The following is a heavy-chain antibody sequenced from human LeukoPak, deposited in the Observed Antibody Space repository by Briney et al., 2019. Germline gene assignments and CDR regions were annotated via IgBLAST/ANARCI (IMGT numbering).Heavy chain of an antibody. CDR3: AKDLGLVRGFR. J-gene: IGHJ4*02. D-gene: IGHD3-10*01. V-gene: IGHV3-30-3*01. CDR1: GFTFSSYA. Sequence: GRSLRLSCAASGFTFSSYAMHWVRQAPGKGLEWVAFISSDGSNKYYADSVKGRFTISRDNSKNTLYLQMNSLRAEDTAVYYCAKDLGLVRGFRWGQGTLVTVSS. CDR2: ISSDGSNK.